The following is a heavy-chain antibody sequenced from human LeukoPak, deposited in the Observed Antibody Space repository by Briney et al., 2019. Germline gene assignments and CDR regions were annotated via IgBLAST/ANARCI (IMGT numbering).Heavy chain of an antibody. V-gene: IGHV4-38-2*02. D-gene: IGHD5/OR15-5a*01. Sequence: PSETLSLTCTVSGYSISSGYYWGWIRQPPGKGLEWIGSIYHSGSTYYNPSLKSRVTISVDTSKNQFSLKLSSVTAADTAVYYCARFSVGSLNNDAFDIWGQGTMVTVSS. CDR3: ARFSVGSLNNDAFDI. CDR1: GYSISSGYY. CDR2: IYHSGST. J-gene: IGHJ3*02.